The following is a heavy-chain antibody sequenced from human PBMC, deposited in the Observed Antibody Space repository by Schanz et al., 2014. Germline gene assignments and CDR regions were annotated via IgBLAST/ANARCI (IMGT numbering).Heavy chain of an antibody. V-gene: IGHV3-23*01. D-gene: IGHD3-10*01. CDR2: LSEGGGGT. CDR1: GFTLSNYA. J-gene: IGHJ3*02. Sequence: PGGSLRLSCAASGFTLSNYAMSWVRQAPGKGLEWVSALSEGGGGTHYADSVRGRFTISRDNSKNTLYLQMNSLRAEDTAVYYCAKGRFGELSTFDIWGQGTMVTVSS. CDR3: AKGRFGELSTFDI.